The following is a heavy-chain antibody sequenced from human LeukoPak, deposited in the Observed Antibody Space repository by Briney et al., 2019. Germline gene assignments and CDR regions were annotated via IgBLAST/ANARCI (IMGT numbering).Heavy chain of an antibody. V-gene: IGHV3-13*01. Sequence: GGSLRLSCAASGFTFSSYDMHWVRQATGKGLEWVSAIGTAGDTYYPGSVKGRFTISRENAKNSLYLQMNSLRAGDTAVYYCARGGYYDFWSGQYYFDYWGQGTLVTVSS. CDR3: ARGGYYDFWSGQYYFDY. CDR2: IGTAGDT. J-gene: IGHJ4*02. D-gene: IGHD3-3*01. CDR1: GFTFSSYD.